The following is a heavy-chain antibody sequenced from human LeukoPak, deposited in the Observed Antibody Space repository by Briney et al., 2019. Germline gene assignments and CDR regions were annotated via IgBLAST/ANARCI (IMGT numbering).Heavy chain of an antibody. CDR1: GFTFSNYW. D-gene: IGHD3-10*01. Sequence: GGSLRLSCAASGFTFSNYWLTWVRQAPGQGLEWVANIKQDGSEKHYVDSVKGRFTISRDNAKNSLYLQMNSLRPEDTAVYYCANQRGGFWGQGTLVTVSS. CDR3: ANQRGGF. V-gene: IGHV3-7*03. CDR2: IKQDGSEK. J-gene: IGHJ4*02.